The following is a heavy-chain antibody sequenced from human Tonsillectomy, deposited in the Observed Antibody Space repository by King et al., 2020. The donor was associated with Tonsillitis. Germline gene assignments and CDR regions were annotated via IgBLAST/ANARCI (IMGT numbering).Heavy chain of an antibody. CDR3: VLRSTRHNRWLQQKSVPFEAFDI. J-gene: IGHJ3*02. Sequence: VQLVESGAEVKKPGESLKISCRGSGYSFTSYWIGWVRQMPGKGLEWMGIIYPGDSDTRYTPSFQGQVTISADKSISTAYLQWSSLKASDTAMYYCVLRSTRHNRWLQQKSVPFEAFDIWGQGTMVTVSS. V-gene: IGHV5-51*01. CDR1: GYSFTSYW. D-gene: IGHD5-24*01. CDR2: IYPGDSDT.